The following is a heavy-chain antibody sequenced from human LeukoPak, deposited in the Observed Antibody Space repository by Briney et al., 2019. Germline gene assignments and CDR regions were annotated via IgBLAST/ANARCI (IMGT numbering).Heavy chain of an antibody. Sequence: GGSLRLSCAASGFRFSSYAMTWVRQAPGKGLEWVSSISKNADGIYYAASVKGRFTISRDNSKNTLYVQVNSLGTEDTAAYYCAAGKWASDYWGQGTLVTVSS. CDR3: AAGKWASDY. CDR2: ISKNADGI. D-gene: IGHD2-8*01. CDR1: GFRFSSYA. V-gene: IGHV3-23*01. J-gene: IGHJ4*02.